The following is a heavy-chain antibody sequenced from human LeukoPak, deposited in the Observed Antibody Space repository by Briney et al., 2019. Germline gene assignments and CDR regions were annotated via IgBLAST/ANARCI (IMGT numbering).Heavy chain of an antibody. CDR2: INPRGGST. Sequence: ASVKVSCKASGYTFTSCYMRGLRQPPARGGQWMGIINPRGGSTSYAQKFQSRVTMTGDMSTSTVYMELSSLSSEDTAVYYCARGITMIVVVREDDAFDIWGQGTMVTVSS. D-gene: IGHD3-22*01. J-gene: IGHJ3*02. CDR1: GYTFTSCY. V-gene: IGHV1-46*01. CDR3: ARGITMIVVVREDDAFDI.